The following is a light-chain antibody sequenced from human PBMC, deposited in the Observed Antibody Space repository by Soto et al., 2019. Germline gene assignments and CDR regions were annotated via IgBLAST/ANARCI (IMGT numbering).Light chain of an antibody. V-gene: IGKV1-33*01. Sequence: DIHMTQSPSSLSASVGDTVTITCQASQAISHHLNWYQHKPGKAPTLLIYDAYNLETGVPSRFSGRVSGTDFTFTISSLQSDDIATYFCQQYGDLPPTFGPGTKVNI. J-gene: IGKJ3*01. CDR2: DAY. CDR3: QQYGDLPPT. CDR1: QAISHH.